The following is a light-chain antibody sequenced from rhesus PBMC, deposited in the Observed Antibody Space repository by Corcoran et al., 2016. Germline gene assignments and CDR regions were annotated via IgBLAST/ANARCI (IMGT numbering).Light chain of an antibody. CDR2: KAS. CDR3: QQYTSSPPT. Sequence: DIRMTQSPSSLSASVGDTVTITCRASQSISGWLAWYQQKPGKAPKLLIYKASTLQSGVPSRFSGSGCGTDFTLTISILQSEDFGAYYCQQYTSSPPTFGQGTKVEIK. CDR1: QSISGW. V-gene: IGKV1-22*01. J-gene: IGKJ1*01.